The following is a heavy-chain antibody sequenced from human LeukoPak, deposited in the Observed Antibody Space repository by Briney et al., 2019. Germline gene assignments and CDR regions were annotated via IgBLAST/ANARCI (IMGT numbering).Heavy chain of an antibody. CDR1: GFTFYSYA. CDR2: IGASGYRT. Sequence: PRGSLRHSCAASGFTFYSYAMGWVRQSPGKGLEWVSAIGASGYRTFYADSVKGRFTISRDNSKNTVYLQMNSLRAADTALYYCVRSAASDYYYYVVVWGRVSTVTVSS. V-gene: IGHV3-23*01. J-gene: IGHJ6*03. D-gene: IGHD3-3*01. CDR3: VRSAASDYYYYVVV.